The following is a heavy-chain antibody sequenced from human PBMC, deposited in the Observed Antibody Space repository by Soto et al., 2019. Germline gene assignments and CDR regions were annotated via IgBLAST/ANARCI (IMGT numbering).Heavy chain of an antibody. CDR2: IDGRSGHT. V-gene: IGHV1-58*01. J-gene: IGHJ6*03. Sequence: SVKVSCKASGFTFTSFAVHWVRQARGQRLEWIGWIDGRSGHTNYSQKVQERGNSTRDTSRSTAYMELSSLRSEDTAVYYCAAWYYYGSGSYHYYYYMDVWGKGTTVTVSS. CDR1: GFTFTSFA. D-gene: IGHD3-10*01. CDR3: AAWYYYGSGSYHYYYYMDV.